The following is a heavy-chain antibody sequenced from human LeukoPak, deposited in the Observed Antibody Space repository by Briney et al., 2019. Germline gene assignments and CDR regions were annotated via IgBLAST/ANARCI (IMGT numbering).Heavy chain of an antibody. CDR2: ISYDGSYK. V-gene: IGHV3-30*18. Sequence: WVRQAPGKGLEWVAVISYDGSYKFYADSVKGRFTISRDNSKSTLYLQMNSLRAEDTAVYYCAKDRYSGLNTIDYWGQGTLVTVSS. D-gene: IGHD6-13*01. CDR3: AKDRYSGLNTIDY. J-gene: IGHJ4*02.